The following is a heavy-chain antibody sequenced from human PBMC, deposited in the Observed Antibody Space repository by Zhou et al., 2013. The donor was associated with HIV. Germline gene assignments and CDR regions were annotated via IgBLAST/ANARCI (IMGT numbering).Heavy chain of an antibody. CDR1: GYTFSTYG. V-gene: IGHV1-2*02. CDR2: INPNSGGT. J-gene: IGHJ5*02. CDR3: ARDVNREWSSSSDWLDP. D-gene: IGHD6-6*01. Sequence: QVQLTQSGSELREPGASVNFSCKASGYTFSTYGMSWVRQAPGQGLEWMGWINPNSGGTHYAQNFQGRVTMTSDTSISTAYMDLSRLKSDDTAVYYCARDVNREWSSSSDWLDPWGQGTLVAVSS.